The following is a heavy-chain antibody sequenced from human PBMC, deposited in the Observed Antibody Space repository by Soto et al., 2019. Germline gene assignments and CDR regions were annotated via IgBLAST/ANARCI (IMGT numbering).Heavy chain of an antibody. D-gene: IGHD5-18*01. J-gene: IGHJ4*02. CDR2: IYYSGTT. CDR1: GGSMSTSAYY. Sequence: QVQLQESGPGLVKPSETLSLTCTVSGGSMSTSAYYWSWIRQHPGKVPEWIGYIYYSGTTFYNPSLMSRATISVDTSKNQFSLKMTSVTAADTAIYYCARHVSAVGRRGYFDFWGLGTRVTVSS. V-gene: IGHV4-31*03. CDR3: ARHVSAVGRRGYFDF.